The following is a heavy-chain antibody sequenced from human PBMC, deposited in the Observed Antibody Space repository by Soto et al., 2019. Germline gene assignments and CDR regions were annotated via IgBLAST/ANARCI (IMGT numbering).Heavy chain of an antibody. J-gene: IGHJ4*02. V-gene: IGHV4-61*01. CDR2: IFYNGTA. D-gene: IGHD6-19*01. CDR1: GGSVSSGSSH. CDR3: ARIGGWYDIDF. Sequence: PSETLSLTCSVSGGSVSSGSSHWSWIRQPPGKGLQFIGSIFYNGTANYSPSLKNRVSISIDTSQSQFFLQLISVAAADTAVYYCARIGGWYDIDFWGQGSLVTVSS.